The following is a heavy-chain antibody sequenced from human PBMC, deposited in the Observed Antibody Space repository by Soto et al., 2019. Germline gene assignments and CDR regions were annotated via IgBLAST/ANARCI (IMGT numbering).Heavy chain of an antibody. CDR2: INPNSGGT. V-gene: IGHV1-2*04. Sequence: ASVKVSCKASGYTFTGYYMHWVRQAPGQGLEWMGWINPNSGGTNYAQKFQGWVTMTRDTSISTAYMELSRLRSDDTAVYYCARDGRATGTPNYYYYGMDVWGQGTTVTVSS. CDR3: ARDGRATGTPNYYYYGMDV. J-gene: IGHJ6*02. CDR1: GYTFTGYY. D-gene: IGHD1-1*01.